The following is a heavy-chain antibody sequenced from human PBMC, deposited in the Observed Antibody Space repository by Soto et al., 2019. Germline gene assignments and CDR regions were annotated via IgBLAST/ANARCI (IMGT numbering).Heavy chain of an antibody. CDR3: ASRVLGYCSSTSCYSAFDI. Sequence: ASVKVSCKASGYTLTSYDINWVRQATGQGLEWMGWMNPNSGNTGYAQKFQGRVTMTRNTSISTAYMELSSLRSEDTAVYYCASRVLGYCSSTSCYSAFDIWGQGTMVTVSS. D-gene: IGHD2-2*01. V-gene: IGHV1-8*01. CDR2: MNPNSGNT. J-gene: IGHJ3*02. CDR1: GYTLTSYD.